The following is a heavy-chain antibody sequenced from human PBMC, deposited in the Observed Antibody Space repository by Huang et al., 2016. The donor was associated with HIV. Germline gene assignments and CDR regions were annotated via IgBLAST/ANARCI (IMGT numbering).Heavy chain of an antibody. D-gene: IGHD3-16*01. J-gene: IGHJ4*02. Sequence: QVQLEQSGPAVRKPGSSVKVSCQASGGSFSDQIFSWVRQAPGQRFEWMGVIIPLFPAAAYAHECKGRVTMTADESTATIYMELNSLTSEDTAVYYCAMSLRYQYDSRSYWGRYFDYWGQGTLVTVSS. V-gene: IGHV1-69*01. CDR3: AMSLRYQYDSRSYWGRYFDY. CDR2: IIPLFPAA. CDR1: GGSFSDQI.